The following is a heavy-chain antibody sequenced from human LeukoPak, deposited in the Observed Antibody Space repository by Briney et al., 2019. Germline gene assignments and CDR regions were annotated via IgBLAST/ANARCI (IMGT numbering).Heavy chain of an antibody. J-gene: IGHJ4*02. Sequence: GGSLRLSCAASGFTFSSYGMSWVRQAPGKGLEWVSAISGSGGSTYYADSVKGRFTISRDNSKNTLYLHINSLRAEDTALYYCVKDNPLDYWGQGTLVIVSS. CDR1: GFTFSSYG. D-gene: IGHD1-14*01. CDR3: VKDNPLDY. V-gene: IGHV3-23*01. CDR2: ISGSGGST.